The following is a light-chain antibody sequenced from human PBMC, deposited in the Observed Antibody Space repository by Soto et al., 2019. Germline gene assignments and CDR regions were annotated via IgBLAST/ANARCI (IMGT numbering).Light chain of an antibody. CDR2: NNN. V-gene: IGLV1-44*01. Sequence: QSARTQPASASGTPGQRVTISCSGGSSNIGTNAVNWYQQLPGTAPKLLIYNNNQRPSGVPDRCSGSKSGTSASLAISGLQSEDEADYYCAARDDSLNGYVFGTGTKVTVL. J-gene: IGLJ1*01. CDR3: AARDDSLNGYV. CDR1: SSNIGTNA.